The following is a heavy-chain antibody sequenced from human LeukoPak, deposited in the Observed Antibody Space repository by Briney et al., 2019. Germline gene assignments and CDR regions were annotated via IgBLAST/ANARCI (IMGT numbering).Heavy chain of an antibody. Sequence: SETLSLTCTVYGGSFSGYYWSWIRQPPGKGLEWIGEINHSGSTNYNPSLKSRVTISVDTSKNQFSLKLSSVTAADTAVYYCARARWVVTAINWFDPWGQGTLVTVSS. V-gene: IGHV4-34*01. J-gene: IGHJ5*02. D-gene: IGHD2-21*02. CDR1: GGSFSGYY. CDR2: INHSGST. CDR3: ARARWVVTAINWFDP.